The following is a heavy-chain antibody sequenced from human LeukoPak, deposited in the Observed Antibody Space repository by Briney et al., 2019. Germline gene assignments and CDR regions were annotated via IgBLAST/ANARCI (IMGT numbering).Heavy chain of an antibody. CDR3: ARVCVYDILTGHDYYFDY. J-gene: IGHJ4*02. CDR1: GFTFSSYW. D-gene: IGHD3-9*01. Sequence: GGSLRLSCAASGFTFSSYWMSWVRQAPGKGLEWVANIKQDGSEKYYVDSVKGRFTISRDNAKNSLYLQMNSLRAEDTAVYYCARVCVYDILTGHDYYFDYWGQGTLVTVSS. V-gene: IGHV3-7*03. CDR2: IKQDGSEK.